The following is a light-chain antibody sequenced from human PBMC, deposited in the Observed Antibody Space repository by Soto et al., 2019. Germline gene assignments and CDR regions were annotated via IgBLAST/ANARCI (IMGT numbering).Light chain of an antibody. J-gene: IGLJ2*01. Sequence: QSALTQPPSASGSPGQSVTISCTGATSNIGSYKFISWYQHHPGKAPKLIIYEVDKRPSGVPDRFSGSKSGNTASLTVSGLQAEDDADYHCTSYVDKRGVIFGGGTKVTVL. V-gene: IGLV2-8*01. CDR1: TSNIGSYKF. CDR3: TSYVDKRGVI. CDR2: EVD.